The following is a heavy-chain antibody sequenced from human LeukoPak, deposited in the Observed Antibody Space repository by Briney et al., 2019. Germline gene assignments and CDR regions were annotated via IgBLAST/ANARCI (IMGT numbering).Heavy chain of an antibody. CDR1: GFTVSSNY. CDR2: IYSGGST. V-gene: IGHV3-53*01. Sequence: GGSLRLSCAASGFTVSSNYMSWVRQAPRKGLEWVSVIYSGGSTYYADSVKGRFTISRDNSKNTLYLQMNSLRAEDTAVYYCARAIAVAGYYFDYWGQGTLVTVSS. J-gene: IGHJ4*02. CDR3: ARAIAVAGYYFDY. D-gene: IGHD6-19*01.